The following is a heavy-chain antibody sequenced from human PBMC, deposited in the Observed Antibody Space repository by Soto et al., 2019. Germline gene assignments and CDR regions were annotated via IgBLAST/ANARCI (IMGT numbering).Heavy chain of an antibody. J-gene: IGHJ3*02. CDR3: ARDLDSSSWNDAFDI. CDR1: GGSVSGYC. CDR2: MYNTGST. D-gene: IGHD6-13*01. V-gene: IGHV4-59*02. Sequence: PSETLSLTCTVSGGSVSGYCWSWIRQPPGKGLEWIGYMYNTGSTVYNPSFKSRVTISVDTSKNQFSLKLSSVTAADTAVYYCARDLDSSSWNDAFDIWGQGTTVT.